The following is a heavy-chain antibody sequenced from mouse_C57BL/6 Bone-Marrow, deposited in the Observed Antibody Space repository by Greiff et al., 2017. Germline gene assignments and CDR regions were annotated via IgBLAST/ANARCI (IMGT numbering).Heavy chain of an antibody. J-gene: IGHJ4*01. CDR2: IWRGGST. Sequence: VMLVESGPGLVQPSQSLSITCTVSGFSLTSYGVHWVRQSPGKGLEWLGVIWRGGSTDYNAAFMSRLSITKDNSKSQVFFKMNSLQADDTAIYYCAKPSTGRNTMDYWGQGTSVTVSS. D-gene: IGHD4-1*02. CDR3: AKPSTGRNTMDY. V-gene: IGHV2-5*01. CDR1: GFSLTSYG.